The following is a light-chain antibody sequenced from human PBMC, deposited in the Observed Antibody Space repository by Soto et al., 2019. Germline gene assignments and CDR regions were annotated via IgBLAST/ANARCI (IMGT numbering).Light chain of an antibody. CDR2: DVS. J-gene: IGKJ1*01. V-gene: IGKV1-33*01. CDR3: QQYYISWS. Sequence: DIQMTQSPSSLSASIGDRVTITCQASQNITNNLSWYQQKPGKVPKLLIFDVSILASGVPSRFSGSGSGTEFTLTISSLQPEDFATYSCQQYYISWSFGQGTKVDIK. CDR1: QNITNN.